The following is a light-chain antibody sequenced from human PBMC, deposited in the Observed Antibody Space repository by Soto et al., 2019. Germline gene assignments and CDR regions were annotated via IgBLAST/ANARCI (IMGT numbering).Light chain of an antibody. CDR3: QKYNRPPRT. CDR2: AGS. Sequence: DIQMTQSPASLSASIGYRLTITCRASQDIGGSLAWFQQKPGKPPKVLIFAGSHLQPGPPSRFSGSGFGTHFTLTISGLQPEDFATYYCQKYNRPPRTFGQGTEV. V-gene: IGKV1-27*01. CDR1: QDIGGS. J-gene: IGKJ1*01.